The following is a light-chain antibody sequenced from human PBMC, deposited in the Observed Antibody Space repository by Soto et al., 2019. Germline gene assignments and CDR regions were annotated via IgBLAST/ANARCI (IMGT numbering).Light chain of an antibody. J-gene: IGKJ1*01. Sequence: DIQVTQSPSSLSASVGDRVTITCRTSQNIASYLNWFQHKAGRAPKLLISGASRLETGVSSRFTGTGSGTALTLTITSLQPDDFATYYCQQSSTPPPTFGQGTRVQI. V-gene: IGKV1-39*01. CDR3: QQSSTPPPT. CDR2: GAS. CDR1: QNIASY.